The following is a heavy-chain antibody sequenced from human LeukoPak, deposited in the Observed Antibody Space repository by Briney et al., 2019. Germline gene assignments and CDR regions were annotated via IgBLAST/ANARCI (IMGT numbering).Heavy chain of an antibody. CDR1: GYSFSNYW. D-gene: IGHD5-18*01. J-gene: IGHJ6*03. V-gene: IGHV5-51*01. Sequence: GESLKISCKGSGYSFSNYWIGWVRQMPGKGLEWMGIIYPSDSDTRYSPSFQGQVTISADKSISTAYPQWSSLKASDTAMYYCARRNTAMVSYYYYYYMDVWGKGTTVTVSS. CDR3: ARRNTAMVSYYYYYYMDV. CDR2: IYPSDSDT.